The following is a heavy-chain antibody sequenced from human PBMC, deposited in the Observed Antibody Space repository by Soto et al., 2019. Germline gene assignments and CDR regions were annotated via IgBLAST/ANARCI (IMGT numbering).Heavy chain of an antibody. D-gene: IGHD3-22*01. V-gene: IGHV4-34*01. CDR1: GGSFSDYS. J-gene: IGHJ4*02. CDR3: ARGSHKLHSYDSSGFYHYVDY. CDR2: INDSGST. Sequence: QVQLQQWGAGLLKPSETLSLTCAVYGGSFSDYSWTWIRQPPGKGLEWIGEINDSGSTNYTPSLERRVTISRDTSKNRFSLKLSSVTAADTAVYYCARGSHKLHSYDSSGFYHYVDYWGQGSLVTFSS.